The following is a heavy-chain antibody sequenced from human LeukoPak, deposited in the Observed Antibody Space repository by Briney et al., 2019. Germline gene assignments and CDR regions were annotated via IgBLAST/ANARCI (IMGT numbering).Heavy chain of an antibody. CDR1: GYTFTSYY. D-gene: IGHD3-3*01. CDR3: AREGGPLYYDFWSGYSGPNFDY. Sequence: ASVKVSCKASGYTFTSYYMHWVRQAPGQGLEWMGIINPSGGSTSYAQKFQGRVTMTRDTSTSTVYMELSSLRSEDTAVYYCAREGGPLYYDFWSGYSGPNFDYWGQGTLVTVSS. CDR2: INPSGGST. V-gene: IGHV1-46*01. J-gene: IGHJ4*02.